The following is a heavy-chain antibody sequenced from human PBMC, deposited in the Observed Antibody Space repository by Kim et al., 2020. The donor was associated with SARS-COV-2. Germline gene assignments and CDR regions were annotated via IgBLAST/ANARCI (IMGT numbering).Heavy chain of an antibody. CDR3: ARDGKNLRNSGMDV. D-gene: IGHD1-1*01. V-gene: IGHV4-31*02. Sequence: TPSLTGRVTISVDTSKNQFSLKLSSVTAADTAVYYCARDGKNLRNSGMDVWGQGTTVTVSS. J-gene: IGHJ6*02.